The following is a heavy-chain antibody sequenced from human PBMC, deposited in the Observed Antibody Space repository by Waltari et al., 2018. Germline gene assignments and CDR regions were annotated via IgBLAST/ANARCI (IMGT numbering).Heavy chain of an antibody. J-gene: IGHJ4*02. CDR2: INHSGST. CDR3: ARRGRYFDWFHFRFDY. Sequence: QVQLQQWGAGLLKPSETLSLTCAVYGGSFSGYYWSWIRQPPGKGLEWIGEINHSGSTNYNPALKSRVTISVDTSKNQFSLKLSSVTAADTAVYYCARRGRYFDWFHFRFDYWGQGTLVTVSS. CDR1: GGSFSGYY. V-gene: IGHV4-34*01. D-gene: IGHD3-9*01.